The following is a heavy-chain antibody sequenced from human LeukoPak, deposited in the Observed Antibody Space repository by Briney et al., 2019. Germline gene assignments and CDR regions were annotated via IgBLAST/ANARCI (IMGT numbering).Heavy chain of an antibody. J-gene: IGHJ4*02. CDR1: GGSISSGGYY. CDR3: ARGVRV. Sequence: SETLSLTCTVSGGSISSGGYYWSWTRQHPGKGLEWIGYIYYSGSTYYNPSLRSRITISIDRSKNQFSLKVKSVTAADTAIYYCARGVRVWGQGTLVTVSS. V-gene: IGHV4-31*03. D-gene: IGHD5/OR15-5a*01. CDR2: IYYSGST.